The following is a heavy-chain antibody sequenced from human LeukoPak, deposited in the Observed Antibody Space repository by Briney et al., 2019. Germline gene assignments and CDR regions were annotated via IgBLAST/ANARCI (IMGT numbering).Heavy chain of an antibody. Sequence: GSLRLSCAASGFTFSSYSMNWVRQAPGKGLEWVSSISSSSSYIYYADSVKGRFTISRDNAKNSLYLQMDSLRADDTAVYYCATSDDLWSGMDNWGQGTLVTVSS. CDR1: GFTFSSYS. CDR3: ATSDDLWSGMDN. CDR2: ISSSSSYI. D-gene: IGHD3-3*01. V-gene: IGHV3-21*01. J-gene: IGHJ4*02.